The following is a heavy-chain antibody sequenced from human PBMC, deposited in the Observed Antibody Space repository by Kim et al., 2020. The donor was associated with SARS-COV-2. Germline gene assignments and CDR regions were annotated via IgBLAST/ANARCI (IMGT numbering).Heavy chain of an antibody. CDR2: IYYSGST. D-gene: IGHD3-9*01. CDR1: GGSISSSSYY. J-gene: IGHJ4*02. Sequence: SETLSLTCTVSGGSISSSSYYWGWIRQPPGKGLEWIGSIYYSGSTYYNPSLKSRVTISVDTSKNQFSLKLSSVTAADTAVYYCARLVLTAMGTLRQRYIVDYDILAFDYWGQGTLVTVSS. V-gene: IGHV4-39*01. CDR3: ARLVLTAMGTLRQRYIVDYDILAFDY.